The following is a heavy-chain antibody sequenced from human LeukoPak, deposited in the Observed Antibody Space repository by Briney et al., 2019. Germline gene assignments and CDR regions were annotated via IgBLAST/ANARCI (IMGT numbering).Heavy chain of an antibody. J-gene: IGHJ4*02. Sequence: GGSLRLSCAASGFTFTNAWMSWVRQAPGKGLEWVGRIKSKGDGETIDNAAPVKGRFTMSRDDSKATLYLQMNSLKPEDTGVYYCTTDLGLTMIRGVIVYWGQGALVTVSS. CDR1: GFTFTNAW. V-gene: IGHV3-15*01. D-gene: IGHD3-10*01. CDR3: TTDLGLTMIRGVIVY. CDR2: IKSKGDGETI.